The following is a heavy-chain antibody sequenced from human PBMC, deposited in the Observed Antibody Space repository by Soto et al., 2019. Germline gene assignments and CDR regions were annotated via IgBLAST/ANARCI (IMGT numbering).Heavy chain of an antibody. Sequence: PSETLSLTCAVYGGSFSGYYWSWIRQPPGKGLEWIGEINHSGSTNYNPSLKSRVTISVDTSKNQFSLKLSSVTAADTAVYYCARGARFGLRFLEWLLFDPWGQGTLVTVSS. J-gene: IGHJ5*02. CDR1: GGSFSGYY. CDR2: INHSGST. D-gene: IGHD3-3*01. CDR3: ARGARFGLRFLEWLLFDP. V-gene: IGHV4-34*01.